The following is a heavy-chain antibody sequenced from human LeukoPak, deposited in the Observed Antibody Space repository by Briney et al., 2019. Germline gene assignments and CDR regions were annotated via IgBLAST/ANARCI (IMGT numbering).Heavy chain of an antibody. CDR1: GYTFTSYG. V-gene: IGHV1-2*04. CDR2: INPNSGGT. Sequence: VASVKVSCKASGYTFTSYGISWVRQAPGQGLEWMGWINPNSGGTNYAQKFQGWVTMTRDTSISTAYMELSRLGSDDTAVYYCARGAMVRGEEHYYGMDVWGQGTTVTVSS. CDR3: ARGAMVRGEEHYYGMDV. J-gene: IGHJ6*02. D-gene: IGHD3-10*01.